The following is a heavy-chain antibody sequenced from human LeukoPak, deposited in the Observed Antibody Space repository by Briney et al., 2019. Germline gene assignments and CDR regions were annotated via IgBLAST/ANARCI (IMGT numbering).Heavy chain of an antibody. D-gene: IGHD3-10*01. CDR2: IRGSDGYT. CDR3: ARAGSGSYYRVAFDI. CDR1: GFTFSGSA. V-gene: IGHV3-23*01. Sequence: GGSLKLSCAASGFTFSGSAMHWVRQASGKGLEWVSSIRGSDGYTYYADSVKGRFTISRDNSRNTLYLQMNSLRAEDTAVYYCARAGSGSYYRVAFDIWGQGTMVTVSS. J-gene: IGHJ3*02.